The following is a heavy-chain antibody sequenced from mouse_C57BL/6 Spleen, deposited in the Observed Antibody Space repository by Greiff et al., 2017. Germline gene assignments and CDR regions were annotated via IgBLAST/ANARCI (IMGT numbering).Heavy chain of an antibody. CDR3: TGDFPWFAY. CDR1: GFTFSSYA. Sequence: EVQRVESGEGLVKPGGSLKLSCAASGFTFSSYAMSWVRQTPEKRLEWVAYISSGGDHIYYADTVKGRFTISRDNARNTLYLQMSSLKSEDTAMYYCTGDFPWFAYWGQGTLVTVSA. J-gene: IGHJ3*01. CDR2: ISSGGDHI. V-gene: IGHV5-9-1*02.